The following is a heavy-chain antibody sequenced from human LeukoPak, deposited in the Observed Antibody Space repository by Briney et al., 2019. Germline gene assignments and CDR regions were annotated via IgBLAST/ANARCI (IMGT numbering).Heavy chain of an antibody. D-gene: IGHD2-2*01. CDR2: IYYSGST. J-gene: IGHJ4*02. Sequence: SETLSLTCTVSGGSISSYYWSWIRQPPGKGLEWIGYIYYSGSTNYNPSPKSRVTISVDTSKNQFSLKLSSVTAADTAVYYCARDLGCQGNSCSIFDYWGQGTLVTVSS. V-gene: IGHV4-59*01. CDR1: GGSISSYY. CDR3: ARDLGCQGNSCSIFDY.